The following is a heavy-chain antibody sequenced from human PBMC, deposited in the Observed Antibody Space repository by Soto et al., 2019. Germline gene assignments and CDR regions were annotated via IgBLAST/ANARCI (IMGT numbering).Heavy chain of an antibody. Sequence: GGSLILSCAASGFTFSSYWMSWVRQAPGKGLEWVANIKQDGSEKYYVDSVKGRFTISRDNAKNSLYLQMNSLRAEDTAVYYCARDYKYSPKPFDYWGQGTLVTVSS. J-gene: IGHJ4*02. CDR3: ARDYKYSPKPFDY. CDR2: IKQDGSEK. D-gene: IGHD6-6*01. CDR1: GFTFSSYW. V-gene: IGHV3-7*01.